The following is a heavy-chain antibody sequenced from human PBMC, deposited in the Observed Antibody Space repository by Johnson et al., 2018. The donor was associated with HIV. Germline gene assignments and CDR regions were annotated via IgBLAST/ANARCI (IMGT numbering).Heavy chain of an antibody. CDR3: VKDRGIRGVIRGAFDM. Sequence: VQLVESGGGVVQPGRSLRLSCAASGFTFSSYGMSCVRQAPGKGLAWVSGSNWEGGSTGDAKSVKGRFNISRDNAKHSMYLRMNSLRAEDTAFYYCVKDRGIRGVIRGAFDMWGQGTMVTVSS. CDR1: GFTFSSYG. V-gene: IGHV3-20*04. CDR2: SNWEGGST. D-gene: IGHD3-10*01. J-gene: IGHJ3*02.